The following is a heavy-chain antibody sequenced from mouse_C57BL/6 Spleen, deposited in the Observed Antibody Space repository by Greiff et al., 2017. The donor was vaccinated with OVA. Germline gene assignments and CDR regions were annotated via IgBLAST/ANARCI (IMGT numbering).Heavy chain of an antibody. D-gene: IGHD1-1*01. CDR2: ISYDGSN. CDR1: GYSITSGYY. CDR3: ARDKEDYYGSSYAMDY. Sequence: EVQLQESGPGLVKPSQSLSLTCSVTGYSITSGYYWNWIRQFPGNKLEWMGYISYDGSNNYNPSLKNRISITRDTSKNQFFLKLNSVTTEDTATYYCARDKEDYYGSSYAMDYWGQGTSVTVSS. J-gene: IGHJ4*01. V-gene: IGHV3-6*01.